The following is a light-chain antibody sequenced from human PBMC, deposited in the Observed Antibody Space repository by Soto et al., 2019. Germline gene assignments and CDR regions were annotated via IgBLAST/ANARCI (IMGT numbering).Light chain of an antibody. CDR2: AAF. Sequence: DIPMTQSPSSLSASVGDRVTITCRASQSISSYLNWYQQKPGKAPKVLIYAAFSLQSGVPSRFSGSGSGTDFTLTISSLQPEDFATYYCQQSYSTPPTFGGGTKVEI. J-gene: IGKJ4*01. CDR1: QSISSY. V-gene: IGKV1-39*01. CDR3: QQSYSTPPT.